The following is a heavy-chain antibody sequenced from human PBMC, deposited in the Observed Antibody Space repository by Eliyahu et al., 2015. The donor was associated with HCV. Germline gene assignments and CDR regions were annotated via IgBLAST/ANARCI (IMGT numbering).Heavy chain of an antibody. D-gene: IGHD2-8*01. CDR2: IYYSGST. J-gene: IGHJ6*02. Sequence: QLQLQESGPGLVKPSETLSLTCTVSGGSISSSSYYWGWIRQPPGKGLEWIGSIYYSGSTYYNPSLKSRVTISVDTSKNQFSLKLSSVTAADTAVYYCASIYCTNGVCYRYYYYGMDVWGQGTTVTVSS. CDR1: GGSISSSSYY. CDR3: ASIYCTNGVCYRYYYYGMDV. V-gene: IGHV4-39*01.